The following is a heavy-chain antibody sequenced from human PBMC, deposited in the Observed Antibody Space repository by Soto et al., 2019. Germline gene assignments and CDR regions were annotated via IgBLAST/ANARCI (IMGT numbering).Heavy chain of an antibody. CDR3: ARAMVVTQNWFDP. CDR2: IYYSGST. V-gene: IGHV4-39*01. J-gene: IGHJ5*02. CDR1: GGSIISSSYY. D-gene: IGHD2-21*02. Sequence: PSETLSLTCTVSGGSIISSSYYWVLIRQPPGKGLEWIGSIYYSGSTYYNPSLKSRVTISVDTSKNQFSLKLSSVTAADTAVYYCARAMVVTQNWFDPWGQGTLVTVSS.